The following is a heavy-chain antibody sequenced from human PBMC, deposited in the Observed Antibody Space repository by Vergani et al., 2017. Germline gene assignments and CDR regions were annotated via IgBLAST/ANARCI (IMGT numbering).Heavy chain of an antibody. V-gene: IGHV3-33*01. CDR2: IWYDGSKD. CDR3: ARARYCPRGVCYWTYCWYMDV. D-gene: IGHD2-8*02. J-gene: IGHJ6*03. Sequence: QVQLEESGGGVVQPGRSLRLSCAGSGFTLSSHAMHWVRQAPGKGLEWVAFIWYDGSKDYYADSVKGRFTISRDNSKNTLYLQMNNLRAADTAVYYCARARYCPRGVCYWTYCWYMDVWGKGTAVTVSS. CDR1: GFTLSSHA.